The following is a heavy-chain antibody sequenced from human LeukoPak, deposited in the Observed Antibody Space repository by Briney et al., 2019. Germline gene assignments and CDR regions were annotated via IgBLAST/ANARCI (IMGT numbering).Heavy chain of an antibody. CDR1: GFTVSSNS. CDR2: IYSGGST. Sequence: GGSLRLSCAASGFTVSSNSMSWVRQAPGKGLEWVSVIYSGGSTYYADSVKGRFTISRDNSKNTLHLQMNSLRAEDTAVYYCARDRYGSGSQDYYYYGMDVWGQGTTVTVSS. D-gene: IGHD3-10*01. CDR3: ARDRYGSGSQDYYYYGMDV. J-gene: IGHJ6*02. V-gene: IGHV3-53*01.